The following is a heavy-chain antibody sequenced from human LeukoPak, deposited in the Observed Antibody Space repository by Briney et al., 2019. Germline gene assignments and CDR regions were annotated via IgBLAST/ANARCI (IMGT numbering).Heavy chain of an antibody. V-gene: IGHV4-59*01. Sequence: SETLSLTXTVSGDSITNYFWSWIRQAPGKGLEWIGYIYYTGSTNYKPSLRSRVTISVDTSTNQFSLRLRSLTAADTAVYYCARGRVAYSAYYFDYWGQGTLVTVSS. J-gene: IGHJ4*02. CDR1: GDSITNYF. CDR3: ARGRVAYSAYYFDY. D-gene: IGHD2-15*01. CDR2: IYYTGST.